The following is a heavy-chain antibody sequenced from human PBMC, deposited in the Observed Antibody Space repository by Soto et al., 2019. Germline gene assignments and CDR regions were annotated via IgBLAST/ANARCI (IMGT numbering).Heavy chain of an antibody. V-gene: IGHV4-34*01. D-gene: IGHD6-6*01. Sequence: SETLSLTCAVYGGSFSGYYWSWIRQPPGKGLEWIGEINHSGSTNYNPSLKGQVTISVDTSKNQFSLKLSSVTAADTAVYYCARRIAARPPYYYYYGMDVWGQGTTVTVSS. CDR3: ARRIAARPPYYYYYGMDV. CDR2: INHSGST. CDR1: GGSFSGYY. J-gene: IGHJ6*02.